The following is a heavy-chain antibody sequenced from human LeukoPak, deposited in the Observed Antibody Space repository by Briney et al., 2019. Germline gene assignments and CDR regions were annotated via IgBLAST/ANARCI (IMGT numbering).Heavy chain of an antibody. Sequence: GGSLRLSCAASGFTLSSYEMNWVRQAPGKGLEWVSYISSSGSTIYYADSVKGRFTISRDNPKNSLYLQMNSLRAEDTAVYCCARGLAYNLGDYFDYWGQGTLVTVSS. V-gene: IGHV3-48*03. CDR3: ARGLAYNLGDYFDY. CDR1: GFTLSSYE. CDR2: ISSSGSTI. D-gene: IGHD1-1*01. J-gene: IGHJ4*02.